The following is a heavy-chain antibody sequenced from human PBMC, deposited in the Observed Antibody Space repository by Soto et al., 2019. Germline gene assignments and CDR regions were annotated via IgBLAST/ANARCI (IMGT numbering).Heavy chain of an antibody. CDR3: ASWREREHAFDV. D-gene: IGHD1-1*01. Sequence: DVQLVASGGGLIQPGESLRLSCVAVGLTVSGTKYVAWVRQAPGKGLEWVSALYDVFGSFYADSVKGRFTTSSDRSRSTVYLQRNDLRPDDTAVYYCASWREREHAFDVWGQGTAVIVSP. CDR1: GLTVSGTKY. CDR2: LYDVFGS. J-gene: IGHJ3*01. V-gene: IGHV3-53*01.